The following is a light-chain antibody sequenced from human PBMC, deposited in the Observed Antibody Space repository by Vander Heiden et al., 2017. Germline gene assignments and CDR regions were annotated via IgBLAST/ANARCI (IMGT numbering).Light chain of an antibody. Sequence: QTVVTQEPSLTVSTGGTVTLTCASSTGTVTSAHYPNWFQQTPGQAPRALIYSTDNRHAWTPARFSGSLLGGKAALTLSRVQPEDEADYYCLLFYGGQRVFGGGTKLTVL. CDR2: STD. V-gene: IGLV7-43*01. CDR1: TGTVTSAHY. CDR3: LLFYGGQRV. J-gene: IGLJ2*01.